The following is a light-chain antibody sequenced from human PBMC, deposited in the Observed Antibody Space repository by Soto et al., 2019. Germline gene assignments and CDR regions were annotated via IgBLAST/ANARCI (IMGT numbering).Light chain of an antibody. CDR2: GPS. CDR3: QQFQSSLRT. V-gene: IGKV3-20*01. Sequence: IXLTQSPGTLSLSPGEPATLSCRAIESLSPHSLAWYQTNPGQAPRLLICGPSGSATGIPDRISGSGSGTDFTRTISGLEPEDCAMYYCQQFQSSLRTFGQGTKGEV. J-gene: IGKJ1*01. CDR1: ESLSPHS.